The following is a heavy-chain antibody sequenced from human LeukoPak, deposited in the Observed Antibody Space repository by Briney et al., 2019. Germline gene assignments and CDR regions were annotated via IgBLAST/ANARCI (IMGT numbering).Heavy chain of an antibody. D-gene: IGHD1-26*01. V-gene: IGHV3-23*01. CDR3: VKKVVVGATSPYSDFQD. Sequence: PGGSLRLSCMASGFTFSSYAMGWVRQAPGKGLDWVSAISGSGVTTHYAGSVQGRFSISRDNSKNTLYLQMNSLRVEDTALYYCVKKVVVGATSPYSDFQDWGQGTLVTVSS. J-gene: IGHJ1*01. CDR2: ISGSGVTT. CDR1: GFTFSSYA.